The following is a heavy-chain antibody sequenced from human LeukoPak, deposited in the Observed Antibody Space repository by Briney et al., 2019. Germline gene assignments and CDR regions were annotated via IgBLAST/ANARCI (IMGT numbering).Heavy chain of an antibody. CDR3: AKDPAIAVAANDY. Sequence: GGSLRLSCAASGFTFSSYAMSWVRQAPGKGLEWVSAISGSGGSTYYADSVKGRFTISRDNSKNTRYLQMNSLRAEDTAVYYCAKDPAIAVAANDYWGQGTLVTVSS. V-gene: IGHV3-23*01. D-gene: IGHD6-19*01. CDR2: ISGSGGST. CDR1: GFTFSSYA. J-gene: IGHJ4*02.